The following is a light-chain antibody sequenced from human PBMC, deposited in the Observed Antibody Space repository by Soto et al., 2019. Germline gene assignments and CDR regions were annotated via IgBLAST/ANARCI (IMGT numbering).Light chain of an antibody. Sequence: AIRMTQSPSSLSASTGDRVTITCRASQGISSYLAWYQQKPGKAPKLLIYAASTLQSGVPSRFSGSGSGTDFNLTISCLQSEDFATDYCQQYYSYPTWTFSKATKVEIK. CDR3: QQYYSYPTWT. CDR1: QGISSY. CDR2: AAS. J-gene: IGKJ1*01. V-gene: IGKV1-8*01.